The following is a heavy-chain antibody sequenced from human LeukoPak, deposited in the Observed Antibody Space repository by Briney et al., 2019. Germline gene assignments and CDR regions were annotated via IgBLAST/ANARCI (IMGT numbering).Heavy chain of an antibody. CDR1: GYTFTSYE. CDR3: ARTHPYYDILTGYYKGGWLDP. CDR2: MNPNSGNT. D-gene: IGHD3-9*01. J-gene: IGHJ5*02. Sequence: ASVKVSCKASGYTFTSYEINWVRQATGQGLEWMGWMNPNSGNTGYTQKFQGRLTMTRNTSISTAYMELSSLRSEDTAVYYCARTHPYYDILTGYYKGGWLDPWGQGTLVTVSS. V-gene: IGHV1-8*01.